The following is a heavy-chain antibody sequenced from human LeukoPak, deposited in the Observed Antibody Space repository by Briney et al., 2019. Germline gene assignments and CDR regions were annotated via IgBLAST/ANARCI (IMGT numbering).Heavy chain of an antibody. J-gene: IGHJ4*02. Sequence: GGSLRLSCAASGFTFSSYSMTWVRQAPGKGLEWVSSISSSSSYIYYADSVKGRFTISRDNAKNSLYLQMNSLRAEDTAVYYCARPPYDSSGYANDYWGQGTPVTVSS. CDR2: ISSSSSYI. V-gene: IGHV3-21*01. CDR3: ARPPYDSSGYANDY. D-gene: IGHD3-22*01. CDR1: GFTFSSYS.